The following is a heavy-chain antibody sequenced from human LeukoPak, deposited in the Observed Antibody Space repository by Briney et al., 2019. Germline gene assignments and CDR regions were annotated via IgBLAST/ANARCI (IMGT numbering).Heavy chain of an antibody. J-gene: IGHJ4*02. Sequence: PSETLSLTCTVSGVSFSSYYWTWIRQPAGKGLEWIGRIFSSGNTNYNPSLESRVTMSLDTSKNQFSLNLSSVTAADTAVYYCARGVSAVTVDSWGQGTLVTVSS. V-gene: IGHV4-4*07. CDR2: IFSSGNT. CDR3: ARGVSAVTVDS. D-gene: IGHD4-17*01. CDR1: GVSFSSYY.